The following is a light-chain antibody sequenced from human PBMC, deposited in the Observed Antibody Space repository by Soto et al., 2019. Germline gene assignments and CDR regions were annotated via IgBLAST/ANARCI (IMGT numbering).Light chain of an antibody. CDR2: GAS. Sequence: EIGLTQSPGTLSLSPGERATLSCWASQSVSSSYLAWYQQKPGQAPRLLIYGASSRATGIPDRLSGSGSGTEFTLTISRMEPEDFAVYYCQQYGSTTTFGGGTKVDIK. CDR3: QQYGSTTT. J-gene: IGKJ4*01. CDR1: QSVSSSY. V-gene: IGKV3-20*01.